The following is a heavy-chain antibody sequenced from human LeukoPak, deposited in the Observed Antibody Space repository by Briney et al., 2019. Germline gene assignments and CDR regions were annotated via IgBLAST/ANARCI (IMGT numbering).Heavy chain of an antibody. CDR2: ISSSSSTI. V-gene: IGHV3-48*04. J-gene: IGHJ6*02. CDR3: ARVYGNYYYYGMDV. Sequence: PGGSLRLSCAASGFTFSSYSMNWVRQAPWKGLEWVSYISSSSSTIYYADSVKGRFTISRDNAKNSLYLQMNSLRAEDTAVYYCARVYGNYYYYGMDVWGQGTTVTVSS. D-gene: IGHD4-17*01. CDR1: GFTFSSYS.